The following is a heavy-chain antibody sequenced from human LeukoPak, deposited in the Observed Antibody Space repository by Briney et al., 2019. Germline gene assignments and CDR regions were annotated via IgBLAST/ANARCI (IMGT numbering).Heavy chain of an antibody. D-gene: IGHD5-24*01. CDR3: ARGATISETGYFDF. V-gene: IGHV4-34*01. J-gene: IGHJ4*03. CDR2: IDHRGDT. Sequence: PSETLSLTCAVYGGSFSRYYRSWIRQSPGKGLEWIAEIDHRGDTNYNPSVKSRVTISVDTSKNQFSLKVRSLSAADTALYYCARGATISETGYFDFWGQGTLVTVSS. CDR1: GGSFSRYY.